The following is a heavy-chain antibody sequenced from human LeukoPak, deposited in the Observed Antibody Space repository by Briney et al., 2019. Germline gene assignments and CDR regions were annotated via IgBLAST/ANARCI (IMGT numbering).Heavy chain of an antibody. V-gene: IGHV3-15*01. D-gene: IGHD3-22*01. J-gene: IGHJ4*02. CDR2: IKSKTDGGTT. CDR1: GFTFSNAW. Sequence: GGSLRLSCAASGFTFSNAWMSWVRQAPGKGLEWVGRIKSKTDGGTTDYAAPVKGRFTISRDDSKNTLYLQMNSLKTEDTAVYYCTTDNYYDSSGLLYFDYWGQGTLVTVSS. CDR3: TTDNYYDSSGLLYFDY.